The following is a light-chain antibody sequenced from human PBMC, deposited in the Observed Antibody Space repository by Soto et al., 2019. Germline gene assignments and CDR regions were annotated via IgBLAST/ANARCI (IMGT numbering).Light chain of an antibody. J-gene: IGLJ2*01. CDR2: GNS. CDR3: QSYDSSLSGSKVV. V-gene: IGLV1-40*01. Sequence: QSVLTQPPSVSGAPGQRVTISCTGSNSNIGAGYDVHWYQQLPGTAPKLLIYGNSNRPSGVPDRFSGSKSGTSASLAITGLQAEDDADYYCQSYDSSLSGSKVVFGGGTKVTVL. CDR1: NSNIGAGYD.